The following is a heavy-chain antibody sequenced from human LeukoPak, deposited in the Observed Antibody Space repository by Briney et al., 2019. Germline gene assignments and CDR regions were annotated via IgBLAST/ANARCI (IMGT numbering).Heavy chain of an antibody. V-gene: IGHV4-59*01. CDR1: GGSISSYY. CDR2: IYYSGST. J-gene: IGHJ6*03. D-gene: IGHD6-6*01. Sequence: SETLSLTCTVSGGSISSYYSSWIRQPPGKGLEWIGYIYYSGSTNYNPSLKSRVTISIDTSKNQFSLKLSSVTAADTAVYYCARVPLAARCTVYFHYMDVWAKGPRSPSP. CDR3: ARVPLAARCTVYFHYMDV.